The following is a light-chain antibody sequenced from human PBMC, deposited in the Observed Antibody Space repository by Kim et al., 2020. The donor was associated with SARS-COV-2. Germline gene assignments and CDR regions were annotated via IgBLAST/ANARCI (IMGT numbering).Light chain of an antibody. V-gene: IGKV3-20*01. Sequence: EIVLTQSPGTLSLSPGERATLSCRASQSVSSSYLTWYQQKPGQAPRLLIYGASSRATGIPDRFSGSGSGTDFTLTISRLEPEDFAVYYCQQYSSSVTFGPGTRLEIK. CDR3: QQYSSSVT. J-gene: IGKJ5*01. CDR2: GAS. CDR1: QSVSSSY.